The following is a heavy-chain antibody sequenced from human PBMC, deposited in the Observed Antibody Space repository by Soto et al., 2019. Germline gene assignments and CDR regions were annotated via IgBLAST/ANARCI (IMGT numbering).Heavy chain of an antibody. J-gene: IGHJ5*02. D-gene: IGHD2-2*01. V-gene: IGHV4-31*03. CDR2: VYYSGSS. CDR1: GDSISGGASF. CDR3: AKLSCTSSTCYFPGWFDP. Sequence: SETLSLTCTVSGDSISGGASFWSWIRQPPGKGLEWIANVYYSGSSYYNPSLKSRLTISVDTTKNQFSLQLKSMTAADTAVYYCAKLSCTSSTCYFPGWFDPWGQGTLVTVPQ.